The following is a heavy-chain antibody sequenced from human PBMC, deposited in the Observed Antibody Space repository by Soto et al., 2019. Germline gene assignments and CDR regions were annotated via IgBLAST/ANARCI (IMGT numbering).Heavy chain of an antibody. D-gene: IGHD2-2*01. CDR1: GFTFSSYS. CDR3: ARAADIVVVPAAKTLGYMDV. V-gene: IGHV3-48*01. Sequence: GSLRLSCAASGFTFSSYSMNWVRQAPGKGLEWVSYISSSSSTIYYADSVKGRFTISRDNAKNSLYLQMNSLRAEDTAVYYCARAADIVVVPAAKTLGYMDVWGKGTTVTVSS. CDR2: ISSSSSTI. J-gene: IGHJ6*03.